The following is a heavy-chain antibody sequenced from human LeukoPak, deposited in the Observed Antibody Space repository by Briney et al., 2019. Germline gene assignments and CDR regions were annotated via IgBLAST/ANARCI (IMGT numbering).Heavy chain of an antibody. V-gene: IGHV3-48*01. J-gene: IGHJ4*02. CDR2: ISSSSSNI. Sequence: GGSLRLSCAASGFTFSSYAMHWVRQAPGKGLEWVSYISSSSSNINYADSVKGRFTISRDNAKNSLYLQMDSLRAEDTAVYYCASGVSSTSCYVDYWGQGTLVTVSS. CDR3: ASGVSSTSCYVDY. D-gene: IGHD2-2*01. CDR1: GFTFSSYA.